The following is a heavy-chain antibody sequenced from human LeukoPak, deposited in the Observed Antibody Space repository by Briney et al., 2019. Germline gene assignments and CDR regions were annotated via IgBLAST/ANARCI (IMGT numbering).Heavy chain of an antibody. CDR1: GLTFTKAW. D-gene: IGHD3-22*01. Sequence: PGGSLRLSCAASGLTFTKAWMTWVRQAPGEGLEWVGRIKSNTDGGTTDYAAPVKGRFTISRDDSKNTLHLQMNSLKTEDTAVYYCTTNPYDKTGYHIWGQGTMVTVSS. J-gene: IGHJ3*02. CDR3: TTNPYDKTGYHI. V-gene: IGHV3-15*01. CDR2: IKSNTDGGTT.